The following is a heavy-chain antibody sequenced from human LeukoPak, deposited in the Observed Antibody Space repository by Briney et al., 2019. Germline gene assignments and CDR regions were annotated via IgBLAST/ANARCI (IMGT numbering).Heavy chain of an antibody. CDR2: IKQDGSEN. Sequence: GGSLRLSCAASGFTFSSYWMAWVRQAPGKGLEWVANIKQDGSENYYVDSVKGRFTISIDNAKNSLYLQMNSLRAEDTAVYYCARDSRGALDYWGQGTLVTVSS. CDR1: GFTFSSYW. CDR3: ARDSRGALDY. J-gene: IGHJ4*02. V-gene: IGHV3-7*05.